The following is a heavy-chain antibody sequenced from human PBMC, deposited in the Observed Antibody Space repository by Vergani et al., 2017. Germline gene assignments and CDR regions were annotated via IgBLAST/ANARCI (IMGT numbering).Heavy chain of an antibody. CDR1: GGSISSYY. Sequence: QVQLQESGPGLVKPSETLSLTCTVSGGSISSYYWSWIWQPPGKGLEWIGYIYYSGSTNYNPSLKSRVTISVDTSKNQFSLKLSSVTAADTAVYYCARDRGGLGYFDYWGQGTLVTVSS. D-gene: IGHD4-23*01. V-gene: IGHV4-59*01. CDR3: ARDRGGLGYFDY. J-gene: IGHJ4*02. CDR2: IYYSGST.